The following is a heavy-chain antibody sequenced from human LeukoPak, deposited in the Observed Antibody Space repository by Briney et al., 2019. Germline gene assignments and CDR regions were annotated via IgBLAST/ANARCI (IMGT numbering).Heavy chain of an antibody. CDR1: GYTFTGYY. CDR2: INPNSGGT. J-gene: IGHJ4*02. CDR3: ARPRGYSSSDFDY. V-gene: IGHV1-2*02. D-gene: IGHD6-6*01. Sequence: ASVKVSCKASGYTFTGYYMHWVRQALGQGLEWMGWINPNSGGTNYAQKFQGRVTMTRDTSISTAYMELSRLRSDDTAVYYCARPRGYSSSDFDYWGQGTLVTVSS.